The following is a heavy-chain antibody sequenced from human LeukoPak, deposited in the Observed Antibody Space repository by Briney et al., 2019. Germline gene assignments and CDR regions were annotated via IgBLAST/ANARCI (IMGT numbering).Heavy chain of an antibody. J-gene: IGHJ4*02. D-gene: IGHD2-15*01. Sequence: SVKVSCKASGFTFTSSAMQWVRQARGQRLEWIGWIVVGSGNTNYAQKFQEKVTITRDMSTSTAYMELSSLRSEDTAVYYCARDLAHCSGGSCYTPGGFWGQGTLVTVSS. V-gene: IGHV1-58*02. CDR2: IVVGSGNT. CDR1: GFTFTSSA. CDR3: ARDLAHCSGGSCYTPGGF.